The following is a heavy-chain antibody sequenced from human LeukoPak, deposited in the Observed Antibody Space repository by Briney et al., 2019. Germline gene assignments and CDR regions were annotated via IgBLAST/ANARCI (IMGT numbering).Heavy chain of an antibody. J-gene: IGHJ3*02. CDR2: IYYSGST. D-gene: IGHD6-19*01. V-gene: IGHV4-59*08. CDR1: GGSISSYY. Sequence: PSETLSLTCTVSGGSISSYYWSWIRQPPGKGLEWIGYIYYSGSTNYNPSLKSRVTISVDTSKNQFSLKLSSVTAADTAVYYCARHSYDSGGWYVAFDIWGQGTMVTVSS. CDR3: ARHSYDSGGWYVAFDI.